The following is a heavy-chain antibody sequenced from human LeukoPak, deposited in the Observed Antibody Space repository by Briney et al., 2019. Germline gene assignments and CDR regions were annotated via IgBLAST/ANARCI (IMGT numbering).Heavy chain of an antibody. Sequence: GGSLRLSCAASGFTFSSYSMNWVRQAPGKGLEWVSSISSSSCYIYYADSVKGRFTISRDNAKNSLYLQMNSLRAEDTAVYYCARDRIASYDSSGSMLPQDYWGQGTLVTVSS. J-gene: IGHJ4*02. CDR2: ISSSSCYI. CDR3: ARDRIASYDSSGSMLPQDY. V-gene: IGHV3-21*01. CDR1: GFTFSSYS. D-gene: IGHD3-22*01.